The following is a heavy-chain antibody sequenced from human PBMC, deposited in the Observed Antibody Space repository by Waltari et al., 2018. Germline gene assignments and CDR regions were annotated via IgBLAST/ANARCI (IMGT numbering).Heavy chain of an antibody. CDR2: VNPNSGGT. CDR3: ARDRGHRSSMRRWFDP. V-gene: IGHV1-2*02. CDR1: GYTFTGYY. Sequence: QVQLVQSGAEVKKPGASVKVSCKASGYTFTGYYMHWVRQAPGQGLEWRGCVNPNSGGTNDAKKVQGRVTMTRDTSISTAYMELSRLRSDDTAVYYCARDRGHRSSMRRWFDPWGQGTLVTVSS. D-gene: IGHD6-6*01. J-gene: IGHJ5*02.